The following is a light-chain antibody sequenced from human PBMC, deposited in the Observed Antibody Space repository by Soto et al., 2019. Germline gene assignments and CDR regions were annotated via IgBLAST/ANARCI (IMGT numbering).Light chain of an antibody. Sequence: EIVTTQSPLSLPVTAGDPAAISFMPSQSLLHSSGYNYLDWSLQKPGQSPQLLIYLGSNRASGVPDRFSGSGSGTDFTLKISRVEAEDVGVYYCMQALQSWTFGQGTKVDIK. V-gene: IGKV2-28*01. CDR3: MQALQSWT. CDR2: LGS. CDR1: QSLLHSSGYNY. J-gene: IGKJ1*01.